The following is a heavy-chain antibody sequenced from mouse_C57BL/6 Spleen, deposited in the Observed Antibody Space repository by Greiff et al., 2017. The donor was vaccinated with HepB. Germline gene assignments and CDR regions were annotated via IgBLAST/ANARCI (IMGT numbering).Heavy chain of an antibody. D-gene: IGHD1-1*01. J-gene: IGHJ3*01. V-gene: IGHV1-80*01. CDR2: IYPGDGDT. CDR3: ARGGYGSSTGFAY. CDR1: GYAFSSYW. Sequence: VQLQQSGAELVKPGASVKISCKASGYAFSSYWMNWVKQRPGKGLEWIGQIYPGDGDTNYNGKFKGKATLTADKSSSTAYMQLSSLTSEDSAVYFCARGGYGSSTGFAYWGQGTLVTVSA.